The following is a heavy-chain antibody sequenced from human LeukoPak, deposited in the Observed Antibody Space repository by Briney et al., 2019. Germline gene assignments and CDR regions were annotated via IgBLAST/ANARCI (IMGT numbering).Heavy chain of an antibody. CDR1: GFTFSSYA. J-gene: IGHJ4*02. V-gene: IGHV3-23*01. Sequence: GGSLRLSCAASGFTFSSYAMSWVRQAPGKGLEWVSAISGNGGSTHYAESVKGRFTISRDNSKNTLYQQMNSLRAEDTAVYYCAKQAFITVAGTVDYWGQGTLVTVSS. D-gene: IGHD6-19*01. CDR3: AKQAFITVAGTVDY. CDR2: ISGNGGST.